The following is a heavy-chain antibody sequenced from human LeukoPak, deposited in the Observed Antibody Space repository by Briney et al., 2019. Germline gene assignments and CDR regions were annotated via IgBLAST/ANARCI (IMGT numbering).Heavy chain of an antibody. V-gene: IGHV3-23*01. J-gene: IGHJ4*02. CDR1: GITLSNYG. Sequence: PGGSLRLSCAVSGITLSNYGMSWVRQAPGKGLEWVAGISDSGGRTNYADSVKGRFTISRDNPKNTLYLQMNSLRAEDTAVYYCARDRGEFDYWGQGTLVTVSS. CDR3: ARDRGEFDY. D-gene: IGHD3-16*01. CDR2: ISDSGGRT.